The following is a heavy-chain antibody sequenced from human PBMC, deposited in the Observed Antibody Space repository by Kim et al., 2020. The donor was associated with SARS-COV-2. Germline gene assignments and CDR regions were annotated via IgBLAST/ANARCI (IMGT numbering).Heavy chain of an antibody. CDR2: IYYSGST. CDR1: GGSVSSGSYY. CDR3: ARGRGDIVVVVAATPPSFDY. Sequence: SETLSLTCTVSGGSVSSGSYYWSWIRQPPGKGLEWIGYIYYSGSTNYNPSLKSRVTIPVDTSKNQFSLKLSSVTAADTAVYYCARGRGDIVVVVAATPPSFDYWGQGTLVTVSS. V-gene: IGHV4-61*01. D-gene: IGHD2-15*01. J-gene: IGHJ4*02.